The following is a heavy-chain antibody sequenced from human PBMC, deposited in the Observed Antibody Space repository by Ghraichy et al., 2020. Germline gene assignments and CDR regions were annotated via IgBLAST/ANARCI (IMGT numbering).Heavy chain of an antibody. J-gene: IGHJ3*02. CDR3: AKESNAFDT. CDR1: GFPFSSYA. CDR2: ISYNGRDK. V-gene: IGHV3-30*18. Sequence: GGSLRLSCAASGFPFSSYAMHWVRQAPVKGLEWLAFISYNGRDKYHADSVRGRFTISRDNSKNTLYLQMSSLRGEDTAVYYCAKESNAFDTWGQGTMLTVSS.